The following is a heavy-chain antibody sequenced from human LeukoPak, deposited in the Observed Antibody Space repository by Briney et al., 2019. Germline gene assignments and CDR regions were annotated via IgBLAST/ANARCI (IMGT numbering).Heavy chain of an antibody. Sequence: GASVKVSCKASGYTFTSYGISWVRQAPGQGLEWMGWISAYNGNTNYAQKLQGRVTMTTDTSTSTAYMELSSLRSEDTAVYYCATEGKYDFWSGYYRYWGQGTLVTVSS. CDR1: GYTFTSYG. CDR2: ISAYNGNT. D-gene: IGHD3-3*01. V-gene: IGHV1-18*01. CDR3: ATEGKYDFWSGYYRY. J-gene: IGHJ4*02.